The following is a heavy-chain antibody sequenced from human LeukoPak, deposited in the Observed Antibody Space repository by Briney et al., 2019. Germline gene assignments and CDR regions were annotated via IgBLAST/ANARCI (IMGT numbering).Heavy chain of an antibody. CDR3: ASSVSLPPGAFDY. CDR1: GFTFSSYT. J-gene: IGHJ4*02. V-gene: IGHV3-48*01. Sequence: PGGSLRLSCAASGFTFSSYTMNWVRQAPGKGLEWVSYISSSSSAIYYADSVKGRFTISGDNAKNSLYLQMNSLRAEDTAVYYCASSVSLPPGAFDYWGQGTLVTVSS. D-gene: IGHD4-17*01. CDR2: ISSSSSAI.